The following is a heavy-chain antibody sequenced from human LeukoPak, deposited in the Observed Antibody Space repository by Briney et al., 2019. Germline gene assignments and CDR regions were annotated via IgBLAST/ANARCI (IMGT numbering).Heavy chain of an antibody. CDR2: IQQDGSEK. J-gene: IGHJ4*02. CDR1: GFTFSDYW. V-gene: IGHV3-7*04. Sequence: AGGSLRLSCAASGFTFSDYWMSWVRQAPGKGLEWVANIQQDGSEKYYVDSVKGRFTISRDNAKKSLFLQVSSLRGKDTAVYYCARDRGFSYGIDFWGQGTLVTVSS. D-gene: IGHD5-18*01. CDR3: ARDRGFSYGIDF.